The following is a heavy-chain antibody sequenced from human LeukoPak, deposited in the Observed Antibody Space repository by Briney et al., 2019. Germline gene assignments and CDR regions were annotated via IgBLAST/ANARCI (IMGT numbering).Heavy chain of an antibody. CDR3: ATNRPEALRYFDSLHYYYGMDV. Sequence: ASVNVSCKASGYTFTGYYMHGVRQAPGQGLEWMGWINPNSGGTNYAQKFQGRVTMTRDTSISTAYMELSRLRSDDTAVYYCATNRPEALRYFDSLHYYYGMDVWGQGTTVTVSS. CDR2: INPNSGGT. J-gene: IGHJ6*02. D-gene: IGHD3-9*01. CDR1: GYTFTGYY. V-gene: IGHV1-2*02.